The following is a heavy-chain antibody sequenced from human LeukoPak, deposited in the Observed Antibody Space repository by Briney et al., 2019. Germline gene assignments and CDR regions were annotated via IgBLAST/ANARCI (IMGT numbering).Heavy chain of an antibody. CDR1: GFTFSSYG. V-gene: IGHV3-30*18. CDR2: ISYDGSNK. CDR3: AKGGPYYGSGPDYYYYYGMDV. Sequence: GGSLRLSCAASGFTFSSYGMHWVRQAPGKGLEWVAVISYDGSNKYYADSVKGRFTISRDNSKNMLYLQMNSLRAEDTAVYYCAKGGPYYGSGPDYYYYYGMDVWGQGTTVTVSS. J-gene: IGHJ6*02. D-gene: IGHD3-10*01.